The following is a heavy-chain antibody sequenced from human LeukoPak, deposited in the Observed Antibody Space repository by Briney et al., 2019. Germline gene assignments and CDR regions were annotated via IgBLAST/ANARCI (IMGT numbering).Heavy chain of an antibody. V-gene: IGHV3-7*01. D-gene: IGHD2-2*01. CDR1: GFAFSSYW. Sequence: GGSLRLSCAASGFAFSSYWMSWVRQAPGKGLEWVANIKQDGSEKYYVDSVKGRFTISRDNAKNSLYLQMNSLRAEDTAVYYCATELGYCSSTSCSTDYWGQGTLVTVSS. J-gene: IGHJ4*02. CDR2: IKQDGSEK. CDR3: ATELGYCSSTSCSTDY.